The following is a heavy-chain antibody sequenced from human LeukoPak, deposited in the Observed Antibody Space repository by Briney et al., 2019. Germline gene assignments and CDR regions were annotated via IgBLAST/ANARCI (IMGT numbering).Heavy chain of an antibody. CDR3: ARVIPPQNHYYYYMDV. Sequence: SETLSLTCAVYGGSFSGYYWSWIRQPPGKGLEWIGGINHSGSTNYNPSLKSRVTISVDTSKNQFSLKLSSVTAADTAVYYCARVIPPQNHYYYYMDVWGKGTTVTVSS. V-gene: IGHV4-34*01. J-gene: IGHJ6*03. CDR2: INHSGST. D-gene: IGHD2-2*02. CDR1: GGSFSGYY.